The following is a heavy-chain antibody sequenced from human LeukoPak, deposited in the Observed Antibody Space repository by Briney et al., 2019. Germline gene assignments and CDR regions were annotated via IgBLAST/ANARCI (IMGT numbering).Heavy chain of an antibody. CDR2: INTNTGNP. J-gene: IGHJ4*02. Sequence: ASVKVSCKASGYIFTTYAMNWVRQAPGQGLELMGWINTNTGNPTYAQGFTGRFVFSLDTSVSTAYLQISSLKAEDTAVYYCARDNAGNIDYWGQGTLVTVSS. D-gene: IGHD1-1*01. CDR1: GYIFTTYA. CDR3: ARDNAGNIDY. V-gene: IGHV7-4-1*02.